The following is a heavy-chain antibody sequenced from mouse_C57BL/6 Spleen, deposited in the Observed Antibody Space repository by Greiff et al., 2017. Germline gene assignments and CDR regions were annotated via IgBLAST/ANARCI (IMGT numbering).Heavy chain of an antibody. Sequence: VQLQQPGAELVKPGASVTLSCKASGFTFTSYWLQWVKQRPGQGLEWIGEIVPSDSYTNYNQKFKGKATLTVDTSSSTAYMQLSSLTSEDSAVYYCARRDYDFGSAMDYWGQGTSVTVSS. J-gene: IGHJ4*01. CDR3: ARRDYDFGSAMDY. V-gene: IGHV1-50*01. CDR2: IVPSDSYT. D-gene: IGHD2-4*01. CDR1: GFTFTSYW.